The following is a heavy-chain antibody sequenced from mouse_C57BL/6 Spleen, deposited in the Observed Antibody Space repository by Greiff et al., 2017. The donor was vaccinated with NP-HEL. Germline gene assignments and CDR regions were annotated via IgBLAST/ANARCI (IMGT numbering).Heavy chain of an antibody. J-gene: IGHJ4*01. CDR3: ARPITTVVANAMDY. D-gene: IGHD1-1*01. CDR2: ISSGGSYT. CDR1: GFTFSSYG. Sequence: EVQVVESGGDLVKPGGSLKLSCAASGFTFSSYGMSWVRQTPDKRLEWVATISSGGSYTYYPDSVKGRFTISRDNAKNTLYLQMSSLKSEDTAMYYCARPITTVVANAMDYWGQGTSVTVSS. V-gene: IGHV5-6*01.